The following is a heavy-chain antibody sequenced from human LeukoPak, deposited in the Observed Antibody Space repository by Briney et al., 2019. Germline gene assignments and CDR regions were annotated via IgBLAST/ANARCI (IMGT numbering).Heavy chain of an antibody. CDR3: ARVGSSWPPHYYYYMDV. CDR2: ISSSSSYI. CDR1: GFTFSSYS. Sequence: GGSLRLSCAASGFTFSSYSMNWVRQAPGKGLEWVSSISSSSSYIYYADSVKGRFTISRDNAKNSLYLQMNSLRAEDTAVYYCARVGSSWPPHYYYYMDVWGKGTTVTVSS. D-gene: IGHD6-13*01. V-gene: IGHV3-21*04. J-gene: IGHJ6*03.